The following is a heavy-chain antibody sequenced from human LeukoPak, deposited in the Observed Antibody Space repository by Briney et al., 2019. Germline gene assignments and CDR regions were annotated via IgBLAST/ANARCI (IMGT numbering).Heavy chain of an antibody. J-gene: IGHJ4*02. CDR2: FDPEDGET. Sequence: ASVKVSCKVSGYTLTELSMHWVRQAPGKGLEWMGGFDPEDGETIYAQKFQGRVTMTEDTSTDTAYMELSSLRSEDTAVYYCARDAINYYGSGSPTFDYWGQGTLVTVSS. CDR3: ARDAINYYGSGSPTFDY. V-gene: IGHV1-24*01. D-gene: IGHD3-10*01. CDR1: GYTLTELS.